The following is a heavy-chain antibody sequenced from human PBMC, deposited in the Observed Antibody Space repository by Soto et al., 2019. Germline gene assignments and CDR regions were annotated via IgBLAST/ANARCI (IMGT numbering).Heavy chain of an antibody. CDR2: IRSKAYGGTT. J-gene: IGHJ4*02. V-gene: IGHV3-49*03. CDR1: GFTFGDYA. D-gene: IGHD2-15*01. Sequence: GGSLRLSCTASGFTFGDYAMSWFRQAPGKGLEWVGFIRSKAYGGTTEYAASVKGRFTISRDDSKSIAYLQMNSLKTEDTAVYYCTSSFRYCSGGSCYLDAFDYWGQGTLVTVSS. CDR3: TSSFRYCSGGSCYLDAFDY.